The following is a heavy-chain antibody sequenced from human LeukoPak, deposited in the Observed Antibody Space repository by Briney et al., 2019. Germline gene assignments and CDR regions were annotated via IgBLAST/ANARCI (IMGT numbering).Heavy chain of an antibody. V-gene: IGHV1-69*05. CDR1: GGTFSSYA. D-gene: IGHD3-16*01. Sequence: GSSVKVTCKASGGTFSSYAISWLRQAPAQGLEWMGGIIPIFSTANYAQKFQGRVTLTTDESTSTAYMELSSLRSEDTAVYYCARGSMITFGGVTLDAFDIWGQGTMVTVSS. CDR3: ARGSMITFGGVTLDAFDI. J-gene: IGHJ3*02. CDR2: IIPIFSTA.